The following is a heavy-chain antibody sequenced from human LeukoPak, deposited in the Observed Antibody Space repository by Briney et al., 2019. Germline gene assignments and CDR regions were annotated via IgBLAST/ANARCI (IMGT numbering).Heavy chain of an antibody. CDR3: ANGLHPLYYYYGLAV. Sequence: ASVKVSCKASGDGFANYGFSWVRQAPGQGLEGMGWINSPKGETKYAQRLQDRVTMTADTSTKTAYMELRSLTSDDTAIYYCANGLHPLYYYYGLAVWGQGTTVTVSS. CDR1: GDGFANYG. V-gene: IGHV1-18*01. CDR2: INSPKGET. J-gene: IGHJ6*02. D-gene: IGHD3-10*01.